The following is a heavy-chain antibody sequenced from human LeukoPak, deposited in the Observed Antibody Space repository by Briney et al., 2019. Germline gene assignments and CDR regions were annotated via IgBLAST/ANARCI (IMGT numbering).Heavy chain of an antibody. CDR2: ISDGGEPI. CDR3: ARDCGTTSGYDFPDFDY. D-gene: IGHD2-2*01. Sequence: GGPLSLFCAPSGFTFSIHAMSWVRQAPGGGLEWVSYISDGGEPIYYTHSVKGRLTISRDHDKNSLYLQMNSLRAEETAVYYCARDCGTTSGYDFPDFDYWGQGTLVTVSS. CDR1: GFTFSIHA. V-gene: IGHV3-48*01. J-gene: IGHJ4*02.